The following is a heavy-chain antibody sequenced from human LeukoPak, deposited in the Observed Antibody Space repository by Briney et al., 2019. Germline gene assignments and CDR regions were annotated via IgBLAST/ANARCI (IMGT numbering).Heavy chain of an antibody. V-gene: IGHV3-30*04. CDR2: ISYDGSDK. Sequence: GGSLRLSCAASGFSLISYAMHWVRQAPGKGLEWVAFISYDGSDKYNGDSVKGRFTISRDNSKNTLYLQMNSLRAEDTAVYYCAKSKEGRYCSSSSCHEFDYWGQGTVVTVSS. D-gene: IGHD2-2*01. CDR1: GFSLISYA. J-gene: IGHJ4*02. CDR3: AKSKEGRYCSSSSCHEFDY.